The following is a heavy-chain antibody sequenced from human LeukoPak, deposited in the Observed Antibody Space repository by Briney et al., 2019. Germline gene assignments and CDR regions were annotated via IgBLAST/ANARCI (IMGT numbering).Heavy chain of an antibody. D-gene: IGHD5/OR15-5a*01. V-gene: IGHV3-7*01. CDR3: ARESTEDRPGS. CDR1: GFTLSDLW. J-gene: IGHJ5*02. Sequence: GGSLRPSCAASGFTLSDLWMSWVRQAPGKGLEWVANIDQDGSDKNYAGSVKGRFTISRDDAKNSLFLQMNSLRAEDTAVYYCARESTEDRPGSWGQGTLVTVSS. CDR2: IDQDGSDK.